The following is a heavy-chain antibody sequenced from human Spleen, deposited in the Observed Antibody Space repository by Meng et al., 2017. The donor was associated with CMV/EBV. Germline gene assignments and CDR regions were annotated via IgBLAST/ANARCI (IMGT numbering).Heavy chain of an antibody. CDR1: GFTFGSYS. CDR2: ISSSSSYI. J-gene: IGHJ6*02. CDR3: AREAAAGYYYYYGMDV. V-gene: IGHV3-21*01. Sequence: GESLKISCAASGFTFGSYSMNWVRQAPGKGLEWVSSISSSSSYIYYADSVKGRFTISRDNAKNSLYLQMNSLRAEDTAVYYCAREAAAGYYYYYGMDVWGQGTTVTVSS. D-gene: IGHD6-13*01.